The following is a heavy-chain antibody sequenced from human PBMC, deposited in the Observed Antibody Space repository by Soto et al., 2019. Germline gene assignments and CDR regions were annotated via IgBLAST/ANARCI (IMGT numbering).Heavy chain of an antibody. D-gene: IGHD3-3*01. J-gene: IGHJ6*02. V-gene: IGHV1-18*01. CDR1: GYMFTNYG. Sequence: ASVKVSCKASGYMFTNYGINWVRQAPGQGLEWMGWISAYNGNTNYAQKLQGRVTMTTDTSTSTAYMELRSLRSDDTAVYYCARGPCITIFGVVICRGGYYYYGMDVWGQGTTVTVSS. CDR2: ISAYNGNT. CDR3: ARGPCITIFGVVICRGGYYYYGMDV.